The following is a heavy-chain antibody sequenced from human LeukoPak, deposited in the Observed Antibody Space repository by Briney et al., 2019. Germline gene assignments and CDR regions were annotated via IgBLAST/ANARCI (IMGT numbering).Heavy chain of an antibody. CDR1: GFTFSNAW. Sequence: PGGSLRLSCAASGFTFSNAWMSWVRQAPGKGPEWVAHIKQDASQEYHVDSVKGRFTISRDNAKNSLYLHMNSLRAEDTAVYYCARGVVYPTWSGPHWSDYWGQGTLVTVSS. CDR2: IKQDASQE. CDR3: ARGVVYPTWSGPHWSDY. D-gene: IGHD3-3*01. V-gene: IGHV3-7*01. J-gene: IGHJ4*02.